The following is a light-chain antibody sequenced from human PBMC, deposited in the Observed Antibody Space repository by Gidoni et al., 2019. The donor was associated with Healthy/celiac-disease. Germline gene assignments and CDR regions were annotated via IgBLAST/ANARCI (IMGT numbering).Light chain of an antibody. CDR3: QSYDSSLSGSGV. CDR1: SSNIGAGYA. Sequence: QSVLTQPPSVSGAPGLTVTISCTGSSSNIGAGYAVHWYQQLPGTAPKLLIYGNSNRPSGVPDRVSGSKSGTAAALAITGLQAEDEADYYCQSYDSSLSGSGVFGGGTKLT. V-gene: IGLV1-40*01. CDR2: GNS. J-gene: IGLJ2*01.